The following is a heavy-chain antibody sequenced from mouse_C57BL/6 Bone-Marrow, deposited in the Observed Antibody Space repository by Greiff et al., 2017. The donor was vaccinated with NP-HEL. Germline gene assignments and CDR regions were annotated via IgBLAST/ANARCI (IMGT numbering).Heavy chain of an antibody. D-gene: IGHD3-3*01. J-gene: IGHJ2*01. CDR1: GYSFTSYY. V-gene: IGHV1-66*01. CDR3: ARSWLGFDY. CDR2: IYPGSGNT. Sequence: VQLQESGPELVKPGASVKISCKASGYSFTSYYIHWVKQRPGQGLEWIGWIYPGSGNTKYNEKFKGKATLTADTSSSTAYMQLSNLTSEDSAVYYCARSWLGFDYWGQGTTLTVSS.